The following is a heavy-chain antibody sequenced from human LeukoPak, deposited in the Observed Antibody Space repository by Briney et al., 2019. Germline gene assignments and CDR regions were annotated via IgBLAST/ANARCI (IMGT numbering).Heavy chain of an antibody. V-gene: IGHV4-59*08. CDR1: GGSINNYY. CDR2: IYYSGST. J-gene: IGHJ3*02. CDR3: ARHGWFGELSAIDI. D-gene: IGHD3-10*01. Sequence: SETLFLTCTVSGGSINNYYWSWIRQPPGRGLEWIAYIYYSGSTNYNPSLKSRVTISVDASKNQFSLKLNSVTAADTAVYYCARHGWFGELSAIDIWGQGTMVTVSS.